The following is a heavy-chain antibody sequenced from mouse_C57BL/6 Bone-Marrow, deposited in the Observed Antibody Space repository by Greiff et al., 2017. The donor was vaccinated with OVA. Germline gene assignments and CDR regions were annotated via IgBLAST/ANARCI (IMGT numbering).Heavy chain of an antibody. J-gene: IGHJ3*01. D-gene: IGHD2-4*01. CDR1: GYTFTSYG. CDR2: IYPRSGNT. CDR3: ARDYVRVWFAY. Sequence: VKLQESGAELARPGASVKLSCKASGYTFTSYGISWVKQRTGQGLEWIGEIYPRSGNTYYNEKFNGKATLTADKSSSTAYMELRSLTSEDSAVYFCARDYVRVWFAYWGQGTLVTVSA. V-gene: IGHV1-81*01.